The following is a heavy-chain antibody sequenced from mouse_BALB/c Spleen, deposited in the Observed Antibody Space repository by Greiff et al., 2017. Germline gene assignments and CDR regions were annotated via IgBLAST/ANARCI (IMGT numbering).Heavy chain of an antibody. CDR3: ASHGSSYVGFAY. D-gene: IGHD1-1*01. J-gene: IGHJ3*01. V-gene: IGHV14-3*02. CDR2: IDPANGNT. CDR1: GFNIKDTY. Sequence: VQLQQSGAELVKPGASVKLSCTASGFNIKDTYMHWVKQRPEQGLEWIGRIDPANGNTKYDPKFQGKATITADTSSNTAYLQLSSLTSEDTAVYYCASHGSSYVGFAYWGQGTLVTVSA.